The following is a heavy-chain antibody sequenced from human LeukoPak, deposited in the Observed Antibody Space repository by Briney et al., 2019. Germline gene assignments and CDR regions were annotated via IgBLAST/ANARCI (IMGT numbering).Heavy chain of an antibody. Sequence: GASVKVSCKTSGYSFTGYYIHWVRQAPGQGLEWMGRINPNSGGTNYAQKFQGRVTMTRDTSISTAYIDLSSLISDDTAVYYCARGFGYYDSRGYHNDAFDIWGQGTLATVSS. D-gene: IGHD3-22*01. J-gene: IGHJ3*02. V-gene: IGHV1-2*06. CDR2: INPNSGGT. CDR1: GYSFTGYY. CDR3: ARGFGYYDSRGYHNDAFDI.